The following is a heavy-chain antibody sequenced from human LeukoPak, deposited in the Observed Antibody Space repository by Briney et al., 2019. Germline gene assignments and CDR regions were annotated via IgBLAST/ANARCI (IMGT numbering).Heavy chain of an antibody. J-gene: IGHJ4*02. CDR2: ISSRSGYI. D-gene: IGHD4-17*01. V-gene: IGHV3-21*01. Sequence: GGSLRLSCAASGFSFTSYSMNWVRQAPGKGLEWVSSISSRSGYIYYADSVKGRFTISRDNAKNSLYLQMNSLRAEDTAVYYCSRVDYGERSFDYWGQGTLVTVSS. CDR1: GFSFTSYS. CDR3: SRVDYGERSFDY.